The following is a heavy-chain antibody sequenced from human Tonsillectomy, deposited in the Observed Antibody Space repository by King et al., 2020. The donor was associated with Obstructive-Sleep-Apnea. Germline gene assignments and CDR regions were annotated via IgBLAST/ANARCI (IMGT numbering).Heavy chain of an antibody. J-gene: IGHJ6*02. CDR2: IKKDGGEK. CDR1: GFTFTNYW. V-gene: IGHV3-7*01. CDR3: ARGLFYYYGMDV. Sequence: VQLVESGGGLVQPGGSLRLSCAASGFTFTNYWMSWVRQAPGKGLEWGANIKKDGGEKSYVDSVKGRFTISRDNAKNSLYLQMNSLRAEDTAVYYCARGLFYYYGMDVWGQGTTVTVSS.